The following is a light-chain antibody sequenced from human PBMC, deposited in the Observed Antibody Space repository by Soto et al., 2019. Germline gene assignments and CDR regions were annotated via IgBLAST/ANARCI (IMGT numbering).Light chain of an antibody. CDR3: QQYGSSPRT. CDR2: GAS. CDR1: QSVSSSY. V-gene: IGKV3-20*01. J-gene: IGKJ1*01. Sequence: EIQLTQSPGTLSLSLGERATLSCRASQSVSSSYYVWYQQKTGQDPRLLIIGASSRANGMADRCSGSGSGAAVFLTISRLEPEEVSVSYCQQYGSSPRTFGQGTKVDIK.